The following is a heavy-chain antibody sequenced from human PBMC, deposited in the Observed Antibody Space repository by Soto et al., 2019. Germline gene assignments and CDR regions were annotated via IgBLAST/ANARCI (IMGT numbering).Heavy chain of an antibody. CDR1: GYTFTAYY. Sequence: QVQLVQSGAEVKEPGDSVRGSCEASGYTFTAYYIHWGRQVPGQRLEWMGWINPKFGDTTYAQDFQGRVTMTRDMSISTVYMELSRLTSDDTAIYYCARNMDYYYGPGSGNGHGVWGQGTTVTVFS. J-gene: IGHJ6*02. CDR2: INPKFGDT. D-gene: IGHD3-10*01. V-gene: IGHV1-2*02. CDR3: ARNMDYYYGPGSGNGHGV.